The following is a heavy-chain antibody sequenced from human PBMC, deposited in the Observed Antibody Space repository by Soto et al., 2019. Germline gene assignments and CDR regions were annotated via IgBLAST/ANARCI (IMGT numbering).Heavy chain of an antibody. V-gene: IGHV1-3*01. J-gene: IGHJ4*02. CDR1: GSTFTSYA. D-gene: IGHD6-19*01. CDR2: INAGNGNT. Sequence: ASVKVSCKASGSTFTSYAMHWVRQAPGQSLEWMGGINAGNGNTKYSQKFQGRGTITRDTSASTAYMELSSLRSEDTAVYYCAREPYSSGWYEFDYWGQGTLVTVSS. CDR3: AREPYSSGWYEFDY.